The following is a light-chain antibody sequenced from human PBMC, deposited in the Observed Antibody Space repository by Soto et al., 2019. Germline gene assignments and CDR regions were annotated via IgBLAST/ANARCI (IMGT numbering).Light chain of an antibody. V-gene: IGLV2-14*03. CDR3: SSISTISTFA. Sequence: QSALTQPASVSGSPGQSIAISCTGTSSDVGAYNHVSWYQQHPGEAPKLLIYDVNNRPPGVSDRFSASKSGNTASLTISGLQADDEADYYCSSISTISTFAFGGGTKVTVL. CDR2: DVN. CDR1: SSDVGAYNH. J-gene: IGLJ2*01.